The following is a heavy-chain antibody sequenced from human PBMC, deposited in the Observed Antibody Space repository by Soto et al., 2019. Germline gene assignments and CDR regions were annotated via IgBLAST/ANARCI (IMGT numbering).Heavy chain of an antibody. CDR1: GYNFAGYW. CDR2: IYPSDSDT. Sequence: RGESLKISCKGSGYNFAGYWIAWVRQMPGKGLELMGIIYPSDSDTRYRPSFQGQVTIPADKSIRSAYLQWSSLRASDTAMYYCAGRRLSTRTFDYWGQGTPVTVSS. D-gene: IGHD1-1*01. J-gene: IGHJ4*02. CDR3: AGRRLSTRTFDY. V-gene: IGHV5-51*01.